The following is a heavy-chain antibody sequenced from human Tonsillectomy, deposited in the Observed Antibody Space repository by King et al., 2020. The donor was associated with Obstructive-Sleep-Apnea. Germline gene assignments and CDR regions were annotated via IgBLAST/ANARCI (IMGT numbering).Heavy chain of an antibody. Sequence: QLVQSGAEVKKPGASVKVSCKASGYTFTGYYVHWVRQAPGHGLEWMGWINPNSGGTNYAQKFQGRVTMTRDTSISTAYMELSRLSSDDTAVYYFATVAIATTTYYFDYWGQGTLVTVSS. V-gene: IGHV1-2*02. CDR1: GYTFTGYY. CDR3: ATVAIATTTYYFDY. CDR2: INPNSGGT. D-gene: IGHD5-12*01. J-gene: IGHJ4*02.